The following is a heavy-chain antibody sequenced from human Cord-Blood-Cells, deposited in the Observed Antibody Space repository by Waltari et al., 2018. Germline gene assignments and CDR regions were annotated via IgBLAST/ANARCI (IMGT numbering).Heavy chain of an antibody. Sequence: QVQLQQWGAGLLKPSETLSLPCAVYGGSFSGYYWGWIRKPPGTGLEWIGEINHSGSTNYNPSLKSRVTISVDTSKNQFSLKLSSVTAADTAVYYCASITHYYDSSGYYEYFQHWGQGTLVTVSS. V-gene: IGHV4-34*01. CDR3: ASITHYYDSSGYYEYFQH. CDR2: INHSGST. D-gene: IGHD3-22*01. CDR1: GGSFSGYY. J-gene: IGHJ1*01.